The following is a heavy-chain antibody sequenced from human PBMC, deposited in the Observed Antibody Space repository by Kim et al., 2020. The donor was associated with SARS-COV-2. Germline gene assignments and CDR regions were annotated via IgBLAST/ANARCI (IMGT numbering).Heavy chain of an antibody. CDR3: ARPGIAADLNYYDYGMDV. Sequence: KSRVTISVETSKRQFSLKLSSVTAADTAVYYCARPGIAADLNYYDYGMDVWGQGTTVTVSS. D-gene: IGHD6-13*01. V-gene: IGHV4-39*01. J-gene: IGHJ6*02.